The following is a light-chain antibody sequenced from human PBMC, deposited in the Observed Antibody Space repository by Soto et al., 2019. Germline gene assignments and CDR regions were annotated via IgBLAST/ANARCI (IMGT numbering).Light chain of an antibody. CDR3: QQYGSSSWT. CDR1: QIVSSSY. Sequence: ESVLTQSPGTLSLSPVQRATLSCRASQIVSSSYLAWYQQKPGQAPRLLIYGASSRATGIPDRFSGSGSGTDFTLTISRLEPEDFAVYYCQQYGSSSWTFGQGTKVDI. J-gene: IGKJ1*01. CDR2: GAS. V-gene: IGKV3-20*01.